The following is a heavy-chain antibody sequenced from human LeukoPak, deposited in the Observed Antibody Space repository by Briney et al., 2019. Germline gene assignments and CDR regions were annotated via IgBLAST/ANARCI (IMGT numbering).Heavy chain of an antibody. CDR2: ISSSSSYI. V-gene: IGHV3-21*01. CDR3: ARAPGRLFDY. CDR1: GFTFSSYS. J-gene: IGHJ4*02. Sequence: GRSLRLSCAASGFTFSSYSMNWVRQAPGKGLEWVSSISSSSSYIYYADSVKGRFTISRDNAKNSLYLQMNSLRAEDTAVYYCARAPGRLFDYWGQGTLVTVSS. D-gene: IGHD1-1*01.